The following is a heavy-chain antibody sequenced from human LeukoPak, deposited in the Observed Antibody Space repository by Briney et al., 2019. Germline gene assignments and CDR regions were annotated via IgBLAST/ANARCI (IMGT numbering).Heavy chain of an antibody. CDR1: GGSISSYY. J-gene: IGHJ4*02. CDR2: IYTRGST. Sequence: SETLSLTCTVSGGSISSYYWSWIRQPAGEGLEWIGRIYTRGSTNYNPSLKSRVTISVDTSKNQFSLTLSSVTAADTAVYYCARVARCTSCFDVDYWGQGTLVTVSS. CDR3: ARVARCTSCFDVDY. V-gene: IGHV4-4*07. D-gene: IGHD2-2*01.